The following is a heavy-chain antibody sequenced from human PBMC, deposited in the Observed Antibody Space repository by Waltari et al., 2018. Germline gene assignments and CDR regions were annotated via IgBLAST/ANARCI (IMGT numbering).Heavy chain of an antibody. CDR1: GGTFSSYA. CDR2: IIPIIGTA. D-gene: IGHD4-17*01. CDR3: ARGGIYGDYRGYFDY. Sequence: QVQLVQSGAEVKKPGSSVKVSCKASGGTFSSYAISWVRQAPGQGLEWMVGIIPIIGTANYEQKCQGRVTITADESTSKAYMELSSLRSEDTAVYYCARGGIYGDYRGYFDYWGQGTLVTVSS. V-gene: IGHV1-69*01. J-gene: IGHJ4*02.